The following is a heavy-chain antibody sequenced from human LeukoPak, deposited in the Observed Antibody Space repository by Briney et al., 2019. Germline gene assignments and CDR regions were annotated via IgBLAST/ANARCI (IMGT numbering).Heavy chain of an antibody. CDR3: ARSHSGWQGHNNWFDP. Sequence: SETLSLTCEVSGYSISSDKYWGWVRQPPGKGLEWLGTIYHTGSTFYNPSLKSRVSISVYTSKNQFSLRFTSVTAADTAVYYCARSHSGWQGHNNWFDPWGQGTLVTVSS. V-gene: IGHV4-38-2*01. J-gene: IGHJ5*02. CDR1: GYSISSDKY. D-gene: IGHD6-19*01. CDR2: IYHTGST.